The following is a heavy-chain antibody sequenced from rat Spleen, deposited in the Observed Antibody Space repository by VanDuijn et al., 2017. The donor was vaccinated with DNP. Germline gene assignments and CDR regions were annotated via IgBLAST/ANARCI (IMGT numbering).Heavy chain of an antibody. Sequence: EVQLVESGGGLVQPGRSLKLSCATSGFTFSNYDMAWVRQAPTEGLEWVASISTSGGSTYYPDSVKGRFTISRDNAKNTLYLQMNSVRSEDTATYYCARGGRYRAMDAWGQGTSVTVSS. CDR1: GFTFSNYD. D-gene: IGHD1-5*01. J-gene: IGHJ4*01. CDR3: ARGGRYRAMDA. V-gene: IGHV5S13*01. CDR2: ISTSGGST.